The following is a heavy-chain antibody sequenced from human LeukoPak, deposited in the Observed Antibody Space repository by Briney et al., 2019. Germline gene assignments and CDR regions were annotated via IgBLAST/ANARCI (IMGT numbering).Heavy chain of an antibody. CDR3: ARGEAGLIY. V-gene: IGHV1-69*04. CDR1: GGTFSSYA. CDR2: IIPILGIA. J-gene: IGHJ4*02. Sequence: SVKVSCKASGGTFSSYAISWVRQAPGQGLEWMGRIIPILGIANYAQKFQGRVTMTRNTSISTAYMELSSLRSEDTAVYYCARGEAGLIYWGQGTLVTVSS.